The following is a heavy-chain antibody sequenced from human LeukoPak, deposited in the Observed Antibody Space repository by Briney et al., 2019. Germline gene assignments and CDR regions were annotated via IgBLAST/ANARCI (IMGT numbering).Heavy chain of an antibody. CDR2: INHSGST. Sequence: SETLSLTCTVSGYSISSGYYWGWIRQPPGKGLEWIGEINHSGSTNYNPSLKSRVTISVDTSKNQFSLKLSSVTAADTAVYYCARCYTVCDFWSGYYSSHYYYMDVWGKGTTVTVSS. CDR1: GYSISSGYY. V-gene: IGHV4-38-2*02. CDR3: ARCYTVCDFWSGYYSSHYYYMDV. D-gene: IGHD3-3*01. J-gene: IGHJ6*03.